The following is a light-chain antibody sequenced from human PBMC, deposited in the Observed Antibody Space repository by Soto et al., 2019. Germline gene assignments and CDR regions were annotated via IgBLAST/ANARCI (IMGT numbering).Light chain of an antibody. J-gene: IGKJ1*01. CDR3: QQYNIYSCT. CDR1: QSISSY. CDR2: AAS. Sequence: DIQMTQSPFSVSASVGDRVTITCRASQSISSYLNWYQQKPGKAPKLLIYAASSLQSGVPSRFSGSGSGTEFTLTISSLQPDDFATYYCQQYNIYSCTFGHGTKVDIK. V-gene: IGKV1-39*01.